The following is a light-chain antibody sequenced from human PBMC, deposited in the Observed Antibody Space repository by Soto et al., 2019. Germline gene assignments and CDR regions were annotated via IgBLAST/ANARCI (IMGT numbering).Light chain of an antibody. CDR3: LQYKKYFQT. Sequence: DIPMTQSPSTLSASVGDRVSFTCRARQSIGRWLAWYQQKSGKAPKLLIFDASGLESGVPSRFSGSGSGTEFTLTISSLQPGDGATYYCLQYKKYFQTFGQGTKGDIK. CDR2: DAS. J-gene: IGKJ1*01. CDR1: QSIGRW. V-gene: IGKV1-5*01.